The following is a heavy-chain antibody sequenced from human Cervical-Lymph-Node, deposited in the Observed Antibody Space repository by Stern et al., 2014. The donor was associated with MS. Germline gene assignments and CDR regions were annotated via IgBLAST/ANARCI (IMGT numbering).Heavy chain of an antibody. CDR3: ARSFHYYDSNGFYYGY. CDR1: GFSFSDYS. D-gene: IGHD3-22*01. V-gene: IGHV3-21*01. Sequence: EVQLVESGGGLVKPGGSLRLSCAASGFSFSDYSMNWVRQAPGEGLEWVASISGHSSFIYYADSVKGRFTISRDNSKNSLYLQMNSLRAEDTAVYFCARSFHYYDSNGFYYGYWGQGTLVTVSS. J-gene: IGHJ4*02. CDR2: ISGHSSFI.